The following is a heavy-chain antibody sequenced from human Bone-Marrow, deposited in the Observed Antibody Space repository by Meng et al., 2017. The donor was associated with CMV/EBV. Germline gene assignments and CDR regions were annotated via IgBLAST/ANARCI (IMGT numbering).Heavy chain of an antibody. V-gene: IGHV4-39*07. CDR1: GGSISSSSYY. D-gene: IGHD3-3*01. CDR2: IYYSGST. Sequence: GSLRLSCTVSGGSISSSSYYWGWIRQPPGKGLEWIGSIYYSGSTYYNPSLKSRVTISVDTSKNQFSLKLSSVTAADTAVYYCAKVVRAGITIFGVVGDAFDIWGQGTMVTVSS. CDR3: AKVVRAGITIFGVVGDAFDI. J-gene: IGHJ3*02.